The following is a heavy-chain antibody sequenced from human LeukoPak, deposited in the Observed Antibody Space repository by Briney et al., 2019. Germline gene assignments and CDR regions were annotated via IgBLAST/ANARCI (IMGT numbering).Heavy chain of an antibody. V-gene: IGHV3-7*01. Sequence: GGSLRLSCAASGFTFSTYWMKWVRQAPGKGLEWMASIKEDGSDKYYVDSVKGRFSISRDNAKNSLYLQMNSLRTEDTAVYYCAKGGHYNFDYWGQGTLVTVSS. CDR1: GFTFSTYW. CDR2: IKEDGSDK. D-gene: IGHD4-11*01. CDR3: AKGGHYNFDY. J-gene: IGHJ4*02.